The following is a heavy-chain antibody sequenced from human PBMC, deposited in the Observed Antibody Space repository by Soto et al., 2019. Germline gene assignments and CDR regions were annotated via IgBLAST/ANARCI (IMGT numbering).Heavy chain of an antibody. Sequence: EVQLVQSGAEVKKPGESLKISCKGSGYSFTSYWIGWVRQMPGKGLEWMGIIYPGDSDTRYSPSFQGQVTISADKSISTAYLQWSSLKASDTAMYYCARLIAVADYYYYYGMDVWGQGTTVTVSS. CDR2: IYPGDSDT. V-gene: IGHV5-51*01. CDR1: GYSFTSYW. J-gene: IGHJ6*02. D-gene: IGHD6-19*01. CDR3: ARLIAVADYYYYYGMDV.